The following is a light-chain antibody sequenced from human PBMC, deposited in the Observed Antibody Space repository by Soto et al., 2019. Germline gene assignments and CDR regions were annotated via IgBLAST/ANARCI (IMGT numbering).Light chain of an antibody. J-gene: IGKJ3*01. Sequence: EIVLTQSPGTLSLSPGERATLSCRASQSISRTYLAWYQQKPGQAPRLLIYDASSRATGIPDRFSGSGSGTDFTLTISRLEPEDFVVYYCQQYGSSPFTFGPGTKVDIK. CDR3: QQYGSSPFT. CDR1: QSISRTY. V-gene: IGKV3-20*01. CDR2: DAS.